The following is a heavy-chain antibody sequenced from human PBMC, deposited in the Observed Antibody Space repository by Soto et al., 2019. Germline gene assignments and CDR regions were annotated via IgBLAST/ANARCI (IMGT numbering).Heavy chain of an antibody. CDR2: IYPGDSDT. Sequence: GESVKISCERYGYSFTSYCIAWVPQMPGKGLEWMGIIYPGDSDTRYSPSFQGQVTISADKSISTAYLQWSSLKASYTAMYYCARQARPYYYYGMDFWGQGTTVTCSS. CDR1: GYSFTSYC. J-gene: IGHJ6*02. V-gene: IGHV5-51*01. CDR3: ARQARPYYYYGMDF.